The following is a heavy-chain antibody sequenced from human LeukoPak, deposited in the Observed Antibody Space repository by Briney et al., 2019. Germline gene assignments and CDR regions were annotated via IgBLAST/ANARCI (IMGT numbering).Heavy chain of an antibody. CDR1: GGSFSGYY. D-gene: IGHD6-19*01. CDR3: AREIIRFSSGWFDH. Sequence: SETLSLTCAVYGGSFSGYYWSWIRQPPGKGLEWIGEINHSGSTNYNPSLKSRVTISVDTSKNQFSLKLSSVTAADTAVYYCAREIIRFSSGWFDHWGQGTLVTVSS. J-gene: IGHJ5*02. V-gene: IGHV4-34*01. CDR2: INHSGST.